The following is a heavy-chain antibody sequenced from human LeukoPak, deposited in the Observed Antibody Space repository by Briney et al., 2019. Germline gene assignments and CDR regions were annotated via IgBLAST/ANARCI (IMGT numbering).Heavy chain of an antibody. V-gene: IGHV3-66*01. D-gene: IGHD2-15*01. CDR3: ARDVVADLYGMDV. J-gene: IGHJ6*02. CDR1: GFTVSSNY. CDR2: IYSGGST. Sequence: GGSLRLSCAASGFTVSSNYMSWVRQAPGKGLEWVSVIYSGGSTYYADSVKGRFTISRDNSKNTLYLQMNSLRAEDTAVYYCARDVVADLYGMDVWGQGTTVTVS.